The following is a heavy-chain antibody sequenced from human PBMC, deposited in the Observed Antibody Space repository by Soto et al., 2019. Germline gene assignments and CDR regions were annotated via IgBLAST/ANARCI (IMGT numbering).Heavy chain of an antibody. D-gene: IGHD2-2*01. CDR1: GYTFTSYG. J-gene: IGHJ6*02. CDR2: ISAYNGNS. Sequence: QVQLVQSGAEVKKPGASVKVSCKASGYTFTSYGISWVRQAPGQGLEWVGWISAYNGNSNYAQKYHGRVTMTTDTSTNTASMEMSSLRSDDTAVYYCARIADCSTTSCSFPSRFHIRGYYYYYGLDVWGQGTTVTVSS. V-gene: IGHV1-18*01. CDR3: ARIADCSTTSCSFPSRFHIRGYYYYYGLDV.